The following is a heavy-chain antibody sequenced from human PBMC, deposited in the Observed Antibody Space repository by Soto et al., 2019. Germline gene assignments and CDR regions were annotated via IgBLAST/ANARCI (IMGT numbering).Heavy chain of an antibody. CDR1: GFTFSSYG. CDR2: ISYDGSNK. V-gene: IGHV3-30*18. CDR3: AKDSGSGSYYGPYYYYGMDV. Sequence: QVQLVESGGGVVQPGRSLRLSCAASGFTFSSYGMHWVRQAPGKGLEWVAVISYDGSNKYYADSVKGRFTISRDNSKNTLYLQMNSLRAEDTAVYYCAKDSGSGSYYGPYYYYGMDVWGQGTTVTVSS. J-gene: IGHJ6*02. D-gene: IGHD3-10*01.